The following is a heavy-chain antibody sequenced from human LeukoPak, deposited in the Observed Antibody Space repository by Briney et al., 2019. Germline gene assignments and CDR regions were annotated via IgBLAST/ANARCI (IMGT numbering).Heavy chain of an antibody. D-gene: IGHD3-3*01. J-gene: IGHJ5*02. CDR2: LYTSGST. CDR3: ARSAGVVITGFDP. V-gene: IGHV4-4*09. CDR1: GGSISSYY. Sequence: SETLSLTCTVSGGSISSYYWSWIRQPPGKGLEWIGYLYTSGSTNYNPSLKSRVTISVDTSKTQFSLKLSSVTAADTAVYYCARSAGVVITGFDPWGQGTLVTVSS.